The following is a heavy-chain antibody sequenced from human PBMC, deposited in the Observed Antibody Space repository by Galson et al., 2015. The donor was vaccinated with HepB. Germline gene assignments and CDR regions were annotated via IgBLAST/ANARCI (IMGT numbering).Heavy chain of an antibody. CDR3: AKIVFWGHSSGWKDAFDF. Sequence: SLRLSCAASGFTFATYSFNWVRQAPGKGLEWVAGIAWDSGRVGYGDSVQGRFTISRDNAKNSLYLQMNSLRPEDTALYYCAKIVFWGHSSGWKDAFDFWGQGTVVTVSS. CDR2: IAWDSGRV. D-gene: IGHD6-19*01. V-gene: IGHV3-9*01. J-gene: IGHJ3*01. CDR1: GFTFATYS.